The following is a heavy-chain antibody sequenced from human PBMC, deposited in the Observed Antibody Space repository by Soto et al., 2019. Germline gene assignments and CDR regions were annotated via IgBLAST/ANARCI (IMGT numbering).Heavy chain of an antibody. V-gene: IGHV4-34*01. CDR1: GGSFSGYY. CDR2: INHVGSSPYT. CDR3: ARGEDAFFEYGLDV. D-gene: IGHD3-9*01. J-gene: IGHJ6*02. Sequence: SETLSLNFTVYGGSFSGYYWSWIRHPPGKALDWMGEINHVGSSPYTSYNRSLKSLVTMSVDTYKSQFSLKLTYVNAADTAVYYCARGEDAFFEYGLDVWGQGITVTVSS.